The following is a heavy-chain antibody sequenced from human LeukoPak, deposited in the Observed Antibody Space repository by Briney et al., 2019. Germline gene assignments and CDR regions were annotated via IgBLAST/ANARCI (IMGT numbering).Heavy chain of an antibody. CDR3: ARGGSDSSWYWVY. D-gene: IGHD6-13*01. J-gene: IGHJ4*02. CDR2: IKQDGSET. Sequence: GGTLRLSCAASGFTFGDLWMTWVRQAPGKGLEWVGNIKQDGSETYYVDSVKGRFPVSRDNAKNSLYLQMNSLRVEDTAVYYCARGGSDSSWYWVYWGQGTLVTVSS. CDR1: GFTFGDLW. V-gene: IGHV3-7*04.